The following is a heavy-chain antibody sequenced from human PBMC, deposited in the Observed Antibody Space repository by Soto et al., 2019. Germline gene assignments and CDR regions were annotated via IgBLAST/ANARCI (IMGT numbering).Heavy chain of an antibody. Sequence: GASVKVSCKASGGTFSSYAISWVRQAPGQGLEWMGGIIPIFGTTNYAQKFQGRVTITADESTSTAYMELSSLRSEDTAVYYCTRGERQWPDGNDIWGQGTMVTVSS. CDR3: TRGERQWPDGNDI. D-gene: IGHD6-19*01. J-gene: IGHJ3*02. CDR2: IIPIFGTT. V-gene: IGHV1-69*13. CDR1: GGTFSSYA.